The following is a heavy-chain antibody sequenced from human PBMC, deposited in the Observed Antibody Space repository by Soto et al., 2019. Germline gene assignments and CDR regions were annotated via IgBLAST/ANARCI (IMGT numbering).Heavy chain of an antibody. CDR1: GFTFTTSG. CDR2: IVVGSGNT. D-gene: IGHD3-3*01. J-gene: IGHJ5*02. Sequence: SVKVSCKASGFTFTTSGIHWVRQARGQGLEWMGWIVVGSGNTKYNQKFQERVTLTRDMATDTAYMDLRSLTSADTAIYYCAAVVPPSGILERLGLDPWGQGTLVTVS. CDR3: AAVVPPSGILERLGLDP. V-gene: IGHV1-58*02.